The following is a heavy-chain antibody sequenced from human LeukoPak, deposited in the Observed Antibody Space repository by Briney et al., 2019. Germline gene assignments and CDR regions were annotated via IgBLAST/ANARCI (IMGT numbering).Heavy chain of an antibody. CDR3: ARRALWFGELIQYYSDY. J-gene: IGHJ4*02. D-gene: IGHD3-10*01. CDR1: GFTFSSYW. Sequence: GGSLRLSCAASGFTFSSYWMSWVRQAPGKGLEWVANIKQDGSEKYYVDSVKGRFTISRDNAKNSLYLQMNSLRAEDTAVYYCARRALWFGELIQYYSDYWGQGTLVTVSS. V-gene: IGHV3-7*01. CDR2: IKQDGSEK.